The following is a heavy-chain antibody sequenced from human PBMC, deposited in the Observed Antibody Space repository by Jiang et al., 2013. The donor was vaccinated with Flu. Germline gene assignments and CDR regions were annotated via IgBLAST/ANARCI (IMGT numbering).Heavy chain of an antibody. D-gene: IGHD3-22*01. CDR1: GGSTSSYY. J-gene: IGHJ4*02. Sequence: PGLVKPSETLSLTCTVSGGSTSSYYWSWIRQPPGKGLEWIGYIYYSGSTNYNPSLKSRVTISVDTSKNQFSLKLSSVTAADTAVYYCARDRGDSSGAFDYWGQGSLVTVSS. V-gene: IGHV4-59*01. CDR3: ARDRGDSSGAFDY. CDR2: IYYSGST.